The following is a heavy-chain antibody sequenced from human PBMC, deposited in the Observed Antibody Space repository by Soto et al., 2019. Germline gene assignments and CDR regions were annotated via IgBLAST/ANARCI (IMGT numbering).Heavy chain of an antibody. V-gene: IGHV4-34*01. CDR2: INHSGST. CDR3: ARRHCTNGVCPFYYYYGMDV. CDR1: GGSFSGYY. J-gene: IGHJ6*02. D-gene: IGHD2-8*01. Sequence: ASETLSLTCAVFGGSFSGYYWSWIRQPPGKXLEWIGEINHSGSTNYNPSLKSRVTISVDTSKNQFSLKLSSVTAADTAVYYCARRHCTNGVCPFYYYYGMDVWGQGTTVTVSS.